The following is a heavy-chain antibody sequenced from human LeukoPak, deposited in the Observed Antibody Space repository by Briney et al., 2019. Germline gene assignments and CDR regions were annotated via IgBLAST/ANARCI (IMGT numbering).Heavy chain of an antibody. J-gene: IGHJ4*02. D-gene: IGHD6-13*01. V-gene: IGHV4-59*01. CDR1: GGSISNYY. CDR3: ARGVYIAAAQYGY. Sequence: SETLSLTCTVSGGSISNYYWSWIRQPPGKGLEWIGYIYYSGTTNYNPSLKSRVTISVDTSKNQFSLKLNSVTAADTAVYYRARGVYIAAAQYGYWGQGTLVTVSS. CDR2: IYYSGTT.